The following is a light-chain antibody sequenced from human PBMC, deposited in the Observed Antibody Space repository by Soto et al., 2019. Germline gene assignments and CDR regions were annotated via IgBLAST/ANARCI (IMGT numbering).Light chain of an antibody. CDR2: GNS. V-gene: IGLV1-40*01. CDR1: SSNIGAGYD. CDR3: QSYDSSLSAWV. Sequence: QPVLTQPPSVSGAPGQRVTISCTGSSSNIGAGYDVHWYQQLPGTAPKLLIYGNSNRPSGVPDRLSGSKSGTSGSLAITGLQADDEAEYYCQSYDSSLSAWVFGGGTKLTVL. J-gene: IGLJ3*02.